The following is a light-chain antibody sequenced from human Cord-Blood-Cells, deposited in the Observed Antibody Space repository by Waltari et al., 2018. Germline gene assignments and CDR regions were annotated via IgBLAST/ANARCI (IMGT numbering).Light chain of an antibody. J-gene: IGLJ2*01. Sequence: QPPSVSAAPGQKVTISCSGSSSNIGNNYVSWYQQLPGTAPKLLIYENNKRPSGIPDRFSGSKSGTSATLGITGLQTGDEADYDCGTWDSSLSAVVFGGGTKLTVL. CDR2: ENN. V-gene: IGLV1-51*02. CDR3: GTWDSSLSAVV. CDR1: SSNIGNNY.